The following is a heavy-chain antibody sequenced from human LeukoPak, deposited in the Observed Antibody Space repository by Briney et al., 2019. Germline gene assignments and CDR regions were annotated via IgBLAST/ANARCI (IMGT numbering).Heavy chain of an antibody. V-gene: IGHV4-61*01. CDR3: ARERGYYGSGSHNDAFDI. CDR2: IYYSGST. CDR1: GGSVSSGSYY. Sequence: PSGTLSLTCTVSGGSVSSGSYYWSWIRQPPGTGLEWIGYIYYSGSTNYNPSLKSRVTISVDTSKNQFSLKLSSVTAADTAVYYCARERGYYGSGSHNDAFDIWGQGTMVTVSS. J-gene: IGHJ3*02. D-gene: IGHD3-10*01.